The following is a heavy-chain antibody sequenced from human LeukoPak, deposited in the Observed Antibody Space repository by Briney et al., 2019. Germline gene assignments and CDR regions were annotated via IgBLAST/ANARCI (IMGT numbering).Heavy chain of an antibody. CDR3: ARQISDYYYYYIDV. Sequence: SETLSLTCTVSGGSISSSHYYWDWIRHPPGKGLEWIGTTYYSATTYYNPSLESRVTISEDTSKNQFSLTLKSVTAADTAVYYCARQISDYYYYYIDVWGKGTTVTVSS. J-gene: IGHJ6*03. CDR2: TYYSATT. CDR1: GGSISSSHYY. D-gene: IGHD3-10*01. V-gene: IGHV4-39*01.